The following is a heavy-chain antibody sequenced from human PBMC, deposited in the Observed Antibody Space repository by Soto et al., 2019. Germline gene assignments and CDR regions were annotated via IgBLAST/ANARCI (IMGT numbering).Heavy chain of an antibody. Sequence: QVQLVQSGAEVRKPGASVTVSCRSSGDSFNDYYIHWVRQAPGQGFEWMGWINPNGGVTKYAQKFQGGVSMTRDTSIRTVHMQLSRLRSDDTAVYYCARERGGATATLDYYYFYMDVWGTGTTVTVSS. V-gene: IGHV1-2*02. J-gene: IGHJ6*03. D-gene: IGHD5-12*01. CDR2: INPNGGVT. CDR1: GDSFNDYY. CDR3: ARERGGATATLDYYYFYMDV.